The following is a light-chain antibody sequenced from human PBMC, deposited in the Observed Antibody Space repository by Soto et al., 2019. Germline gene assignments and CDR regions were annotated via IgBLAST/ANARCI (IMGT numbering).Light chain of an antibody. CDR2: VAS. V-gene: IGKV1-9*01. CDR1: TSQYAY. Sequence: IEFTQSPSSRSASLGPRVTITLRSSTSQYAYLAWYPQKPGKAPELLIFVASTWHSRVPSRFSGSGSGREFTLTISRLEPEDFATYYCQHLNSYPGTFGQGTKVEMK. J-gene: IGKJ1*01. CDR3: QHLNSYPGT.